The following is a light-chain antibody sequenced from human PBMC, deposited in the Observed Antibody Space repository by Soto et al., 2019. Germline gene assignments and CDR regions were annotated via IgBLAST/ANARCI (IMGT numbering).Light chain of an antibody. J-gene: IGKJ4*01. CDR3: MQALQRAT. Sequence: DIVMTQSPLSLPVTPGEPASISCRSSQSLLHSNGYNYLDWYLQKPGQSPQLLIYLGSNRASGVPDRFSGSGSGTVFTLKISRVEAEDVGVYYCMQALQRATFGGGTKVDI. CDR1: QSLLHSNGYNY. CDR2: LGS. V-gene: IGKV2-28*01.